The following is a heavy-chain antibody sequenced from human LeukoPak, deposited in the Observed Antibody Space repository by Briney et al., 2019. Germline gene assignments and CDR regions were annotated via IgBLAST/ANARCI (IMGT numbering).Heavy chain of an antibody. CDR1: GGSISSGDYY. CDR3: ARERNRVAAAGLLVPLFDY. Sequence: SETLSLTCTVSGGSISSGDYYWSWIRQPPGKGLEWIGYIYYSGSTYYIPSLKSRVTISVDTSKNQFSLKLSSVTAADTAVYYCARERNRVAAAGLLVPLFDYWGQGTLVTVSS. J-gene: IGHJ4*02. V-gene: IGHV4-30-4*08. D-gene: IGHD6-13*01. CDR2: IYYSGST.